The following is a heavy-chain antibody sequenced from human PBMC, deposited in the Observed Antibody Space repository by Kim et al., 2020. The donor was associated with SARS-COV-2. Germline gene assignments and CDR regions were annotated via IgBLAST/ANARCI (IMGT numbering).Heavy chain of an antibody. D-gene: IGHD2-15*01. J-gene: IGHJ4*02. CDR3: ARVPGGNPHWFDY. CDR1: GFTVSSNY. CDR2: IYSGGST. Sequence: GGSLRLSCAASGFTVSSNYMSWVRQAPGKGLEWVSVIYSGGSTYYADSVKGRFTISRDNSKNTLYLQMNSLRAEDTAVYYCARVPGGNPHWFDYWGQGTLVTVSS. V-gene: IGHV3-53*01.